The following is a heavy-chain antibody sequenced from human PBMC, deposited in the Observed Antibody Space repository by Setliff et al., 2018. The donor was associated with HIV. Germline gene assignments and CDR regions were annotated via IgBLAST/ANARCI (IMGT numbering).Heavy chain of an antibody. CDR2: TYNRGYT. J-gene: IGHJ4*02. CDR1: GGSIMSDGYY. V-gene: IGHV4-31*03. CDR3: ARDRCSGCYRFDY. D-gene: IGHD6-19*01. Sequence: SETLSLTCTVSGGSIMSDGYYWNWIRQYPGKGLEWIGYTYNRGYTYYSPSLKSRVSTSIDTSQNQFSLKLSSVTVADTAVYYCARDRCSGCYRFDYWGQGTLVTVSS.